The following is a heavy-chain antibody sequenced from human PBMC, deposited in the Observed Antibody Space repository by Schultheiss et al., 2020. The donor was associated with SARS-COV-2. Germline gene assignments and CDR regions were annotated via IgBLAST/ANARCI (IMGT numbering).Heavy chain of an antibody. CDR2: VNPKSGGT. CDR3: ARGVADIVVVPAAVDAFDI. Sequence: ASVKVSCKASGYTFSDYYIHWVRNVPGHGLEWMGWVNPKSGGTDSPRVFRGRVTMTSDTSISTAYLQLSSLKSDDTAVYYCARGVADIVVVPAAVDAFDIWGQVTMVTVSS. CDR1: GYTFSDYY. D-gene: IGHD2-2*01. V-gene: IGHV1-2*02. J-gene: IGHJ3*02.